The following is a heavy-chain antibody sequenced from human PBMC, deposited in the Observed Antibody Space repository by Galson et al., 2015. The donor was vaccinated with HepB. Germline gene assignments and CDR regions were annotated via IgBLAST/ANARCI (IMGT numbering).Heavy chain of an antibody. CDR2: MNPNSGNT. V-gene: IGHV1-8*01. CDR3: VLRSHRGITGTTGLDY. Sequence: SVKVSCKASGYTFTSYDINWVRQATGQGLEWMGWMNPNSGNTGYAQKFQGRVTMTRNTSISTAYMELSSLRAEDTAVYYCVLRSHRGITGTTGLDYWGQGTLVTVSS. D-gene: IGHD1-7*01. J-gene: IGHJ4*02. CDR1: GYTFTSYD.